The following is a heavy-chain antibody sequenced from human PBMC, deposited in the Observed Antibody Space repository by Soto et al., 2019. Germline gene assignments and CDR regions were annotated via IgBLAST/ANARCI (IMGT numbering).Heavy chain of an antibody. CDR2: IWYDGSNK. CDR3: ARERRVRGYFDL. Sequence: VQLVESGGGVVQPGRSLRLSCAASGFTFSSYGMHWVRQAPGKGLEWVAVIWYDGSNKYYADSVKGRFTISRDNSKNTLYLQMNSLRAEDTAVYYCARERRVRGYFDLWGRGTLVTVSS. V-gene: IGHV3-33*01. J-gene: IGHJ2*01. CDR1: GFTFSSYG.